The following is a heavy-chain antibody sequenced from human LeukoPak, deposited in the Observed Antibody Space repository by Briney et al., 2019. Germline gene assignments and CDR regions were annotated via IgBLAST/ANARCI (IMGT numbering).Heavy chain of an antibody. CDR2: ISSSGSTI. Sequence: PGGSLRLSCAASGFTFSSYEMNWVRQAPGKGLEWVSYISSSGSTIYYADSVKGRFTISRDNAKNSLYLQMNSLRAEDTAVYYCARVLSVGATSVDYWGQGTLVTVSS. CDR1: GFTFSSYE. CDR3: ARVLSVGATSVDY. J-gene: IGHJ4*02. V-gene: IGHV3-48*03. D-gene: IGHD1-26*01.